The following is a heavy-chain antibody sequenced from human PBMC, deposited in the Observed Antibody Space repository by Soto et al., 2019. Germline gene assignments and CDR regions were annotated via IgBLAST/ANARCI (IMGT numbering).Heavy chain of an antibody. CDR2: IYYSGST. Sequence: SETLSRTCTVSGGSISSGGYYWSWIRQHPGKGLEWIGYIYYSGSTYYNPSLKSRVTISVDTSKNQFSLKLSSVTAADTAVYYCARDPHGVDAFDIWGQGTMVTVSS. CDR3: ARDPHGVDAFDI. J-gene: IGHJ3*02. V-gene: IGHV4-31*03. D-gene: IGHD4-17*01. CDR1: GGSISSGGYY.